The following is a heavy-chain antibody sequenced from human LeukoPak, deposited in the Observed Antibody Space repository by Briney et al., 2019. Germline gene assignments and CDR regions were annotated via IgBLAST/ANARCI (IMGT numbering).Heavy chain of an antibody. V-gene: IGHV1-58*01. D-gene: IGHD5-18*01. CDR2: IIVGSGNT. Sequence: VASVKVSCKASGFTFTSYAVQWVRQARGQGLEWMGWIIVGSGNTNYAQKLQERVTITRDMSTSTAYMELSSLRSEDTAVYYCARVDTAMVRGDYYYYGMDVWGKGTTVTVSS. CDR3: ARVDTAMVRGDYYYYGMDV. J-gene: IGHJ6*04. CDR1: GFTFTSYA.